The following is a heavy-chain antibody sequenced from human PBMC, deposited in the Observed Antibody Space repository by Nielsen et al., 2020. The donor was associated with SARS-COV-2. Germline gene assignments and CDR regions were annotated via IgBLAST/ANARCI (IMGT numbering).Heavy chain of an antibody. D-gene: IGHD3-10*01. CDR2: ISYDGSNK. Sequence: RQPPGKGLEWVAVISYDGSNKYYADSVKGRFTISRDNSKNTLYLQMNSLRAEDTAVYYCARGRRKSYGSGSYYNVGYFDYWGQGTLVTVSS. J-gene: IGHJ4*02. V-gene: IGHV3-30*04. CDR3: ARGRRKSYGSGSYYNVGYFDY.